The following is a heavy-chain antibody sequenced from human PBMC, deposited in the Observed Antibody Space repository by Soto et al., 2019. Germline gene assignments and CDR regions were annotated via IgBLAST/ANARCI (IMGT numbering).Heavy chain of an antibody. CDR2: ISGYKGDT. D-gene: IGHD2-15*01. CDR3: ARIEYCSGGNCYSAFDI. Sequence: VQSGAEVKKPGAPVKVSCKASGDTFISSGISWVRQAPGQGLEWMGWISGYKGDTNYAQKFQGRVTLTTDTSTSTAYMELRSLTPGDTAIYYCARIEYCSGGNCYSAFDIWGQGTLVTVSS. V-gene: IGHV1-18*01. CDR1: GDTFISSG. J-gene: IGHJ3*02.